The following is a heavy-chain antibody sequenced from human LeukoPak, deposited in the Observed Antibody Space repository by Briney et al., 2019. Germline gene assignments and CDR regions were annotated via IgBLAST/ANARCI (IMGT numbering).Heavy chain of an antibody. Sequence: GGSLRLSCAASGFTFSSYSMNWVRQAPGKGLEWVSSISSSSSYIYYADSVKGRFTISGDNSKNTLYLHMNSLRGEDTAMYFCARGCGGGPGCYILDYWGQGTLVTVSS. CDR3: ARGCGGGPGCYILDY. D-gene: IGHD2-15*01. J-gene: IGHJ4*02. CDR1: GFTFSSYS. CDR2: ISSSSSYI. V-gene: IGHV3-21*01.